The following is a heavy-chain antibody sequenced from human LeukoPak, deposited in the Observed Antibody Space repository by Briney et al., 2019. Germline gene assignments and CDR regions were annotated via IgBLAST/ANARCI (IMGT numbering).Heavy chain of an antibody. CDR1: GYSISTGYY. D-gene: IGHD3-22*01. Sequence: SETLSLTCTVSGYSISTGYYWDWIRQPPGKGLEWIGSIYYSGSTYYNPSLKSRVTISVDTSKNQFSLKLSSVTAADTAVYYCARRGYDSSGYYHDYWGQGTLVTVSS. V-gene: IGHV4-38-2*02. CDR2: IYYSGST. CDR3: ARRGYDSSGYYHDY. J-gene: IGHJ4*02.